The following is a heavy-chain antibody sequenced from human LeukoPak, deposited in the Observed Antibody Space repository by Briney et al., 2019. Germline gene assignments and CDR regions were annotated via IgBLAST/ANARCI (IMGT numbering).Heavy chain of an antibody. V-gene: IGHV1-18*01. CDR1: GYTFSIYG. Sequence: ASVKVSCKASGYTFSIYGFSWVRQAPGQGLEWMGWISAYNGNTNYAQKLQGRVTMTTDTSTSTAYMELRSLRSDDTAVYYCARDAQGRIAAADWGQGTLVTVSS. J-gene: IGHJ4*02. CDR3: ARDAQGRIAAAD. CDR2: ISAYNGNT. D-gene: IGHD6-13*01.